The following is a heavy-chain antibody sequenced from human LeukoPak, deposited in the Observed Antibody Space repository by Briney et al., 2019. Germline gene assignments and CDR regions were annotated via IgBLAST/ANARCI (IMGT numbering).Heavy chain of an antibody. D-gene: IGHD3-10*01. V-gene: IGHV3-30*02. J-gene: IGHJ4*02. CDR3: AKDGSWSCTD. Sequence: GSLRLSCGASRFTFSSYAMHWVRQGPGKGLEWVAYIAHHGNNKYYADSVKGRFTISRDNSKGSLYLQMNSLRADDTAVYYCAKDGSWSCTDWGQGALVRVSS. CDR1: RFTFSSYA. CDR2: IAHHGNNK.